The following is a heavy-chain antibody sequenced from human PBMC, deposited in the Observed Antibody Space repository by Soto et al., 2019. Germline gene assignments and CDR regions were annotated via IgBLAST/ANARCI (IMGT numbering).Heavy chain of an antibody. D-gene: IGHD5-18*01. J-gene: IGHJ4*02. CDR1: GGSFSGYY. Sequence: QVQLQQWGAGLLKPSETLSLTCAVYGGSFSGYYWSWIRQPPGKGLEWIGEINHSGSTNYNPSLKSRVTISVDTSKNQCSLKLSSVTAADTAVYYCARGGYSYGYRYWGQGTLVTVSS. CDR2: INHSGST. V-gene: IGHV4-34*01. CDR3: ARGGYSYGYRY.